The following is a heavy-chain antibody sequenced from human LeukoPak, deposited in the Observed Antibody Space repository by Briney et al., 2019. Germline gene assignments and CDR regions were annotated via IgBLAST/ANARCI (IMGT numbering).Heavy chain of an antibody. V-gene: IGHV4-39*01. D-gene: IGHD3-22*01. Sequence: SETLSLTCTVSGGSISSSSYYWGWIRQPPGKGLEWIGSIYYSGSTYYNPSLKSRVTISVDTSKNQFPLKLSSVTAADTAVYYCARHPNYYDSSGYYYDPAWFDPWGQGTLVTVSS. CDR3: ARHPNYYDSSGYYYDPAWFDP. J-gene: IGHJ5*02. CDR2: IYYSGST. CDR1: GGSISSSSYY.